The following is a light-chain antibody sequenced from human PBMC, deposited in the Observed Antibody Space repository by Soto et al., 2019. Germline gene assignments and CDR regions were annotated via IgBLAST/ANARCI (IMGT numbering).Light chain of an antibody. CDR2: ATS. J-gene: IGKJ1*01. CDR1: QSVSRTY. CDR3: QQYGRSGT. V-gene: IGKV3-20*01. Sequence: EIVLTQSPGPLSLSPGESATLSCRASQSVSRTYLAWYQQKPVQAPRLLIYATSSRATGIPDRFSGSGSGTDFTLTISRLEPEDFAVYYCQQYGRSGTFGQGTKVDIK.